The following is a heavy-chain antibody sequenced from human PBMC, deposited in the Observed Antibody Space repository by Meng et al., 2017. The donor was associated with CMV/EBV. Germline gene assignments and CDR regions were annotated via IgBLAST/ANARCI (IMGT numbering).Heavy chain of an antibody. D-gene: IGHD2-2*02. CDR1: GGSFSGDY. CDR2: INHSGST. V-gene: IGHV4-34*01. Sequence: SETLSLTCAVYGGSFSGDYWSWIRQPPGKGLEWIGEINHSGSTNYNPSLKSRVTISVDTSKNQFSLKLSSVTAADTAVYYCARHVRQAQDIVVVPAAIGRYYFDYWGQGTLVTVSS. CDR3: ARHVRQAQDIVVVPAAIGRYYFDY. J-gene: IGHJ4*02.